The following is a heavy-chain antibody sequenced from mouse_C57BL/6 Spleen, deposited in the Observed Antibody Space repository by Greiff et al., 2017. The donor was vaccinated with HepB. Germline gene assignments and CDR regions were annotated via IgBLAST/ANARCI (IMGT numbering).Heavy chain of an antibody. D-gene: IGHD1-1*01. CDR1: GYTFTSYW. J-gene: IGHJ2*01. CDR3: ARSGGLLHYFDY. V-gene: IGHV1-59*01. Sequence: VQLQQPGAELVRPGTSVKLSCKASGYTFTSYWMHWVKQRPGQGLEWIGVIDPSDSYTNYNQKFKGKATLTVDTSSSTAYMQLSSLTSEDSAVYYCARSGGLLHYFDYWGQGTTLTVSS. CDR2: IDPSDSYT.